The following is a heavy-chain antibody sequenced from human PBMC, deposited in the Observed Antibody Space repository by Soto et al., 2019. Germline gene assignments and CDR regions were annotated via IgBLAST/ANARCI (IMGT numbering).Heavy chain of an antibody. CDR1: GYSFTTYW. D-gene: IGHD2-15*01. J-gene: IGHJ6*02. Sequence: PGESLKISCKGSGYSFTTYWIGWVRQMPGKGLEWMGIIYPGDSDIRYSPSFQGQITISADKSINTAYLQWSSLKASDTAMYYCARHSDIVSVRAPISLAYYYAMDVWGQGTTVTVSS. CDR3: ARHSDIVSVRAPISLAYYYAMDV. CDR2: IYPGDSDI. V-gene: IGHV5-51*01.